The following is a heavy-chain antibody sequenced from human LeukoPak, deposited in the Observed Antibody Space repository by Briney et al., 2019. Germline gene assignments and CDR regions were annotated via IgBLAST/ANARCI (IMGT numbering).Heavy chain of an antibody. CDR2: ISAYNGNT. CDR1: GYTFTSYG. CDR3: ALTYYYGSGSLGTPYYFDY. V-gene: IGHV1-18*01. J-gene: IGHJ4*02. Sequence: ASVKVSCKVSGYTFTSYGISWVRQAPGQGLEWMGWISAYNGNTNYAQKLQGRVTMTTDTSTSTAYMELRSLRSDDTAVYYCALTYYYGSGSLGTPYYFDYWGQGTLVTVSS. D-gene: IGHD3-10*01.